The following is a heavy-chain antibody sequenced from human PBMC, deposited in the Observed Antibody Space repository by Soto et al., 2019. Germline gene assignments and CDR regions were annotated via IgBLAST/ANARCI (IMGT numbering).Heavy chain of an antibody. CDR3: ARRRVTAIQGMDV. CDR1: GYTFTSYG. V-gene: IGHV1-18*01. D-gene: IGHD2-21*02. CDR2: ISAYNGNT. Sequence: VSVKVSCKASGYTFTSYGISWVRQAPGQGLEWMGWISAYNGNTSYAQKFQGRVTMTRDTSTSTVYMELSSLRSEDTAVYYCARRRVTAIQGMDVWGQGTTVTVSS. J-gene: IGHJ6*02.